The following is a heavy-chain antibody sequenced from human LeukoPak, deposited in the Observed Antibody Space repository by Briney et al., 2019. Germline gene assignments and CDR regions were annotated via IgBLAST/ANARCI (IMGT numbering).Heavy chain of an antibody. CDR3: AKASLYDYVWGSYRFPYFFDY. V-gene: IGHV3-30*02. D-gene: IGHD3-16*02. CDR2: IRSDGSKK. CDR1: GFTFSNFG. J-gene: IGHJ4*02. Sequence: GGSLRLSCAASGFTFSNFGIHWVRQAPGKGLEWVAFIRSDGSKKYYADSVKGRFTISRDNSKNTLYLQMNSLRAEDTAVYYCAKASLYDYVWGSYRFPYFFDYWGQGTLVTVSS.